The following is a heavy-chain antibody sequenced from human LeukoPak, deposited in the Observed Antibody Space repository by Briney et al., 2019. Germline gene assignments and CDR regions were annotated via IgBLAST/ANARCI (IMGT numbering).Heavy chain of an antibody. J-gene: IGHJ3*02. CDR3: AREWIDVGAAFDI. CDR1: GFTFSSYS. D-gene: IGHD2-2*03. V-gene: IGHV3-48*01. Sequence: GGSLRLSCAASGFTFSSYSMNWVRQAPGKGLEWVSYISSSSTIYYADSVKGRFTISRDNSKNTLYLQMNSLRAEDTAVYYCAREWIDVGAAFDIWGQGTMVTVSS. CDR2: ISSSSTI.